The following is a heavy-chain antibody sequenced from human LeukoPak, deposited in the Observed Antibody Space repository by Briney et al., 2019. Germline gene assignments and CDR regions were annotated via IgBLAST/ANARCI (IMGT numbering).Heavy chain of an antibody. Sequence: SETLSLTCTVSGGSISGGEYYWSWIRQPPGKGLEWIGYTHYGGGIYYNPSLQSRVTTSVDASKNQFSLKLSSVTAADTAVYYCARDASGYGLIDYWGQGTLVTVSS. CDR2: THYGGGI. CDR3: ARDASGYGLIDY. V-gene: IGHV4-30-4*01. CDR1: GGSISGGEYY. D-gene: IGHD5-12*01. J-gene: IGHJ4*02.